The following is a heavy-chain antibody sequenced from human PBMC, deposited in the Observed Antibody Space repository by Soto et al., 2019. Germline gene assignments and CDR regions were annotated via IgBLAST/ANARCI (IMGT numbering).Heavy chain of an antibody. CDR3: AREKTAMVTVDY. CDR2: ITSSGSTI. CDR1: GFTFSDYY. D-gene: IGHD5-18*01. V-gene: IGHV3-11*01. J-gene: IGHJ4*02. Sequence: PGGSLSPSGAASGFTFSDYYMSWIRQAPGKGLEWVSYITSSGSTIYYADSVKGRFTISRDNAKNSLYLQMNSLRAEDTAVYYCAREKTAMVTVDYWGQGTLVTVSS.